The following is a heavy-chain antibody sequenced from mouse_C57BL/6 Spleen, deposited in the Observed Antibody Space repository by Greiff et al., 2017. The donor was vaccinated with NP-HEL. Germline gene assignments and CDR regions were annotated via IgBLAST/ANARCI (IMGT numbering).Heavy chain of an antibody. CDR1: GFNIKDDY. CDR2: IDPENGDT. V-gene: IGHV14-4*01. D-gene: IGHD2-4*01. J-gene: IGHJ2*01. CDR3: TTGTYDYGDY. Sequence: EVKLVESGAELVRPGASVKLSCTASGFNIKDDYMHWVKQRPEQGLEWIGWIDPENGDTEYASKFQGKATITADTSSNTAYLQLSSLTSEDTAVYYCTTGTYDYGDYWGQGTTLTVSS.